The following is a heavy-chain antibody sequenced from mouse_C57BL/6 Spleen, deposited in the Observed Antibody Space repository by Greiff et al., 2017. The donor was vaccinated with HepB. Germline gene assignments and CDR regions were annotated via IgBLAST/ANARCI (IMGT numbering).Heavy chain of an antibody. CDR1: GFTFSSYA. CDR3: ARRSGNLYWYFDV. V-gene: IGHV5-4*03. CDR2: ISDGGSYT. Sequence: EVKLMESGGGLVKPGGSLKLSCAASGFTFSSYAMSWVRQTPEKRLEWVATISDGGSYTYYPDNVKGRFTISRDNAKNNLYLQMSHLKSEDTAMYYCARRSGNLYWYFDVWGTGTTVTVSS. J-gene: IGHJ1*03. D-gene: IGHD1-3*01.